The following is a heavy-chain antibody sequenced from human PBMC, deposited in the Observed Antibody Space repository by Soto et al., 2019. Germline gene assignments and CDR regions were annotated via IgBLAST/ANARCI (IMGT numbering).Heavy chain of an antibody. V-gene: IGHV3-30*03. Sequence: QVQLVESGGGVGQPGTSLRLSCAASGLTFNTYAMNWIRLATGKGLEWVAVISNDGSNKYYADSVKGRFTISRDNSKNTVYLRMLSLRGADTGVYYCASGRGYCSESSCSFFDYFQHWGQGALVIVSS. D-gene: IGHD2-2*01. CDR2: ISNDGSNK. J-gene: IGHJ1*01. CDR1: GLTFNTYA. CDR3: ASGRGYCSESSCSFFDYFQH.